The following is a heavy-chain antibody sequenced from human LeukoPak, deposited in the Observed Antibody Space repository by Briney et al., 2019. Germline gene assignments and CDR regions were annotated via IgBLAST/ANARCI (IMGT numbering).Heavy chain of an antibody. D-gene: IGHD6-13*01. V-gene: IGHV3-33*01. CDR3: ARDLYSSSGRGFDY. Sequence: GGSLRLSCAASGFTFSSYGMHWVRQAPGKGLEWVAVIWYDGSNKYYADSVKGRFTISRDNSKNTLYLQMNSLRAEDTAVYYCARDLYSSSGRGFDYWGQGTLVTVSS. CDR2: IWYDGSNK. J-gene: IGHJ4*02. CDR1: GFTFSSYG.